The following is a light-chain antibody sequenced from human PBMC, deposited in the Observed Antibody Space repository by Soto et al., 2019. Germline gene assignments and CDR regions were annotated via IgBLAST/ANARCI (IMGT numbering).Light chain of an antibody. Sequence: EIVLTQSPGTLSLSPGERATLSCRASQSVSRSYLAWYQQKPGQAPRLLIYDTSSRATGIPDRFSGSKSGTDFTLTSSRLEPEDFAVYYCQQYGNSPTFGQGTKVEIK. J-gene: IGKJ1*01. CDR2: DTS. CDR3: QQYGNSPT. CDR1: QSVSRSY. V-gene: IGKV3-20*01.